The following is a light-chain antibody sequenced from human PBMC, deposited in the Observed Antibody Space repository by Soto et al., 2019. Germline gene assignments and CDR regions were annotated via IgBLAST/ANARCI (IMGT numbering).Light chain of an antibody. J-gene: IGKJ4*01. CDR2: DAS. Sequence: DIQMTQSPSSLSASVGDRVTITCQASQDISNYLNWYQQKPGKAPKLLIYDASNLETGVPSRFIESGSGTVFLSTIRPLHLEERAKNYCQQNHTPPLTSAGGPKVE. V-gene: IGKV1-33*01. CDR1: QDISNY. CDR3: QQNHTPPLT.